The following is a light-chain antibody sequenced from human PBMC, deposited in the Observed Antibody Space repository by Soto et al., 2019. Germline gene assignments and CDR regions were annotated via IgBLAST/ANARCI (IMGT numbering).Light chain of an antibody. CDR3: QHYNIYSHT. V-gene: IGKV1-5*03. Sequence: DIQMTQSPCTLSASVGDRVTITCRASQSISNWLAWYQQKPGKAPKLLIYKASSLESGVPSRFSGSGSGTEFTLTISSLQPDDFAIYYCQHYNIYSHTFGQGPKVEIK. CDR2: KAS. J-gene: IGKJ1*01. CDR1: QSISNW.